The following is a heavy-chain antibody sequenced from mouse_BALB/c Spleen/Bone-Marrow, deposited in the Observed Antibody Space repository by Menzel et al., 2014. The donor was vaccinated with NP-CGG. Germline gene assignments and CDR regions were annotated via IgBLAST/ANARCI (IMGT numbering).Heavy chain of an antibody. CDR1: GYTFTTYW. D-gene: IGHD1-1*01. CDR3: ATYVGFAF. V-gene: IGHV1-7*01. J-gene: IGHJ3*01. Sequence: VKLMESGAELAKPGASVKMSCKASGYTFTTYWMHWVKQRPGQGLEWIGYINPSTGYIEYNQKFKDKATLTADKSSSTAYMQLSSLTSGDSAVYYCATYVGFAFWGQGTLVTVSA. CDR2: INPSTGYI.